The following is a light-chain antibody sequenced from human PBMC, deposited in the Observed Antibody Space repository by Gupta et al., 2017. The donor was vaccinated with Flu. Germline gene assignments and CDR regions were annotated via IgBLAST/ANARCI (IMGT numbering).Light chain of an antibody. CDR1: CTISFN. V-gene: IGKV3-15*01. CDR2: GAS. Sequence: EPATLSAGASCTISFNFAWYQQKPGQTPRLLFYGASTMATGIPARFSGSGSGTVFTLTISSLQSEDFAVYYCQQYNIWPTWTFGQGTKVDIK. J-gene: IGKJ1*01. CDR3: QQYNIWPTWT.